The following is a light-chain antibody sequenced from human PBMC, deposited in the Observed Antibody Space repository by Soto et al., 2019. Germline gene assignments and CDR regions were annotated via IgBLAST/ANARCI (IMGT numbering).Light chain of an antibody. CDR1: ESISGW. Sequence: IQITQSPSTLSASVGARLTITCRASESISGWLAWYQQKPGKAPKLLIYDAFKLESGVPSRFSGSESGTEYTLTIRSLQPDDFGNYYCQQYKRMYTFGQGTK. J-gene: IGKJ2*01. CDR2: DAF. CDR3: QQYKRMYT. V-gene: IGKV1-5*01.